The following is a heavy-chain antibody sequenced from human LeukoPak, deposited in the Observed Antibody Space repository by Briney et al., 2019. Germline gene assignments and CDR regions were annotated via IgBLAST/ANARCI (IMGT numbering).Heavy chain of an antibody. J-gene: IGHJ4*02. CDR2: INPSGGST. CDR1: GYTFTSYY. D-gene: IGHD2-21*02. Sequence: ASVKVSCKASGYTFTSYYMHWVRQAPGQGLEWMGIINPSGGSTSYAQKFQGRVTMTRDTSTSTVYMELSSPRSEDTAVYYCARVAPYCGGDCYFDYWGQGTLVTVSS. CDR3: ARVAPYCGGDCYFDY. V-gene: IGHV1-46*01.